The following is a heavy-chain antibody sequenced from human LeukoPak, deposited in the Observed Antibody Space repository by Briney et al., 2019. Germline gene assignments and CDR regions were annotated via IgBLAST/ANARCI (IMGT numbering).Heavy chain of an antibody. CDR2: IYFSGTT. J-gene: IGHJ6*03. V-gene: IGHV4-59*11. Sequence: SETLSLTYTVSGGSISDHYGGWIRQPPGKGLEWIGYIYFSGTTDYNPSLRGRVTISRDTSKNQFSLNLNSVTAADTAVYYCATTMGYYYMDVWGKGTTVTISS. CDR1: GGSISDHY. CDR3: ATTMGYYYMDV. D-gene: IGHD3-10*01.